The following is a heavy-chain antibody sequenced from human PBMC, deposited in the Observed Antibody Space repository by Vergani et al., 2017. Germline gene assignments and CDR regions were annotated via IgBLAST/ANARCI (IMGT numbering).Heavy chain of an antibody. D-gene: IGHD6-13*01. CDR2: ISSSSSYT. J-gene: IGHJ5*02. CDR3: ARDGQAAGTGNNWFDP. CDR1: GFTFSDYY. V-gene: IGHV3-11*06. Sequence: QVQLVESGGGLVKPGGSLRLSCAASGFTFSDYYMSWIRQAPGKGLEWVSYISSSSSYTNYADSVKGRFTISRDNAKNSLYLQMNSLRAEDTAVYYCARDGQAAGTGNNWFDPWGQGTLVTVSS.